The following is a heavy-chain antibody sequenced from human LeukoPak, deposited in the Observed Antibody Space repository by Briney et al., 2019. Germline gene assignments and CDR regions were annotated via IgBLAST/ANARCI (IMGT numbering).Heavy chain of an antibody. D-gene: IGHD3-22*01. CDR1: GFMFSSYG. Sequence: PGGSLRLSCAASGFMFSSYGMHWVRQAPGKGLEWVAFIRYDGSHKYYADSVKGRFTISRDNSKNTLYLQMNSLRAEDTAVYYCAKGRQNYYDSSGYYFGPDYWGQGTLVTVSS. V-gene: IGHV3-30*02. J-gene: IGHJ4*02. CDR3: AKGRQNYYDSSGYYFGPDY. CDR2: IRYDGSHK.